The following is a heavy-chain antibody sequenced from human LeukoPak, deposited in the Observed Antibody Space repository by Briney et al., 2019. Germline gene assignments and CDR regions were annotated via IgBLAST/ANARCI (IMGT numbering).Heavy chain of an antibody. CDR1: GFTFSSYG. J-gene: IGHJ4*02. CDR3: AKDEVLYDSSGYPDY. V-gene: IGHV3-33*06. Sequence: GGSLRLSCAASGFTFSSYGMHWVRQAPGKGLEWVAVIWYDGSNKYYADSVKGRFTISRDNSKNTLYLQMNSLRAEDTAVYYRAKDEVLYDSSGYPDYWGQGTLVTVSS. D-gene: IGHD3-22*01. CDR2: IWYDGSNK.